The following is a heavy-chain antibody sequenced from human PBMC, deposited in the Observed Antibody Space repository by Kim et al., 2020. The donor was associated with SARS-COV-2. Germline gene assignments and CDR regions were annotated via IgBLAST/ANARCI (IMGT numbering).Heavy chain of an antibody. D-gene: IGHD3-10*01. CDR1: GYTFTSYG. CDR2: ISAYNGNT. V-gene: IGHV1-18*04. J-gene: IGHJ5*02. CDR3: AREVGYYGSGAGGWFDP. Sequence: ASVKVSCKASGYTFTSYGISWVRQAPGQGLEWMGWISAYNGNTNYAQKLQGRVTMTTDTSTSTAYMELRSLRSDDTAVYYCAREVGYYGSGAGGWFDPWGQGTLVTVSS.